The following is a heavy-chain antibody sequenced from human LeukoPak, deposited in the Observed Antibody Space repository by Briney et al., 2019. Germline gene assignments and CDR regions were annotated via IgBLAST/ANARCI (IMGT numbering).Heavy chain of an antibody. CDR3: ARTRGSHISMAYLDY. D-gene: IGHD2/OR15-2a*01. V-gene: IGHV1-2*02. Sequence: GASVKVSCKASGYTFTDYYMHWVRQAPGQGLEWMGWINPTSGGTNYAQKFHGRVTMTRDTSISTAYMELSSLRSDDTAVYYCARTRGSHISMAYLDYWGQGTLVTVSS. CDR1: GYTFTDYY. CDR2: INPTSGGT. J-gene: IGHJ4*02.